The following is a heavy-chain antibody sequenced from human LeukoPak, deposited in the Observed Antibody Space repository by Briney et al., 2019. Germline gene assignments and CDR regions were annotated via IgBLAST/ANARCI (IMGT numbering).Heavy chain of an antibody. J-gene: IGHJ6*02. CDR3: ARDSGYSSGWYVYYYYGMDV. V-gene: IGHV1-2*02. Sequence: ASVKVSCKASGYTFIDYYIHWVRQAPGQGLEWIGWISPNSGGTNYALKFQGRVTMTRDTSISTAYMELRSLRSDDTAVYYCARDSGYSSGWYVYYYYGMDVWGQGTTVTVSS. CDR2: ISPNSGGT. CDR1: GYTFIDYY. D-gene: IGHD6-19*01.